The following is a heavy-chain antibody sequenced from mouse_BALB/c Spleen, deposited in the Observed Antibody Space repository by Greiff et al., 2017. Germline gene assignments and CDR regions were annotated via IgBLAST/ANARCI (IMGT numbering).Heavy chain of an antibody. J-gene: IGHJ4*01. CDR3: ARGYYRYDEVYYYAMDY. V-gene: IGHV1S56*01. D-gene: IGHD2-14*01. CDR1: GYTFTSYY. CDR2: IYPGNVNT. Sequence: VQLVESGPELVKPGASVRISCKASGYTFTSYYIHWVKQRPGQGLEWIGWIYPGNVNTKYNEKFKGKATLTADKSSSTAYMQLSSLTSEDSAVYFCARGYYRYDEVYYYAMDYWGQGTSVTVSS.